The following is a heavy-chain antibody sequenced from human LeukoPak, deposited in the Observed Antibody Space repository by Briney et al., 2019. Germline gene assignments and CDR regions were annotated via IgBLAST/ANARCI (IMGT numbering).Heavy chain of an antibody. Sequence: GASVKVSCKASGGTFTSYGISWVRQAPGQGLEWMGWISAYNGNTNYAQKLQGRVTMTTDTSTSTAYMELRSLRSDDTAVYYCARAPLAAARLRSLDYWGQGTLVTVSS. J-gene: IGHJ4*02. D-gene: IGHD6-13*01. CDR3: ARAPLAAARLRSLDY. CDR2: ISAYNGNT. CDR1: GGTFTSYG. V-gene: IGHV1-18*01.